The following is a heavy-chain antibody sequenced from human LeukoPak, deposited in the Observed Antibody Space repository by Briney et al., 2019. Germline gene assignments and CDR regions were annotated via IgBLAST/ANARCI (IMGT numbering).Heavy chain of an antibody. D-gene: IGHD3-22*01. CDR1: GFTFSSYS. CDR2: ISSSSSYI. CDR3: ARDSGYYDSSGYYSYFDY. J-gene: IGHJ4*02. Sequence: KLGGSLRLSCAASGFTFSSYSMNWVRQAPGKGLGWVSSISSSSSYIYYADSVKRRFTISRNNAKNSLYLQMNSLRAEDTAVYYCARDSGYYDSSGYYSYFDYWGQGTLVTVSS. V-gene: IGHV3-21*01.